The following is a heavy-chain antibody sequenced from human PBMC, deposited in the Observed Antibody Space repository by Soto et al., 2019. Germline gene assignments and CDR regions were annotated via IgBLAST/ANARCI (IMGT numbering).Heavy chain of an antibody. CDR1: GFTFDNYA. D-gene: IGHD3-22*01. CDR2: ISGGGEST. Sequence: GGSLRLSCAASGFTFDNYAVSWVRQAPGKGLEWVSTISGGGESTYYADSVKGRFTISRDNSKNTLHLQMNSLRAEDTAVYYCMKDRHYYDSNLAYGMDVWGQGTTVTVSS. J-gene: IGHJ6*02. CDR3: MKDRHYYDSNLAYGMDV. V-gene: IGHV3-23*01.